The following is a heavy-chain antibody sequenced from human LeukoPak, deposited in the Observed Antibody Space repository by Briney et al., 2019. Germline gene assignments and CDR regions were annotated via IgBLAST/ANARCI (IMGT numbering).Heavy chain of an antibody. V-gene: IGHV1-69*05. J-gene: IGHJ3*02. D-gene: IGHD3-10*01. CDR3: ARAPEYYYGSGSYYAFDI. Sequence: WASVKVFCKASGGTFSSYAISWVRQAPGQGLEWMGGIIPNFGTANYAQKLQGRVTITTDESTSTAHMALGSLRSEDTGVYYCARAPEYYYGSGSYYAFDIWGQGTMVTVSS. CDR2: IIPNFGTA. CDR1: GGTFSSYA.